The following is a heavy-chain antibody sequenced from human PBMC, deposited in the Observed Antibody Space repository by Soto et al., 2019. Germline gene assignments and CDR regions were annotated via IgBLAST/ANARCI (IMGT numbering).Heavy chain of an antibody. CDR3: PRGSGGGYDGWDY. CDR2: IIPIRGIA. V-gene: IGHV1-69*02. D-gene: IGHD5-12*01. J-gene: IGHJ4*02. Sequence: QVQLVQSGAEVKKPGSSVKVSCKASGGTFSSYTISWVRQAPGQGLEWMGRIIPIRGIANYAQKFQGRVTITADKPTSTAYMELSSLRSEDTAVYYCPRGSGGGYDGWDYWGQGTLVTVSS. CDR1: GGTFSSYT.